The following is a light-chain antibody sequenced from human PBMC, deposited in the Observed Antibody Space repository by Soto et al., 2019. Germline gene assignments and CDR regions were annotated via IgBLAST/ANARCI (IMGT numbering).Light chain of an antibody. V-gene: IGLV2-14*01. CDR1: SSDVGGYNY. J-gene: IGLJ1*01. CDR3: SSYTSSNAGV. Sequence: QSALTQPASVSGSPGQSITISCTGTSSDVGGYNYVSWYQHHPGKAPKLMIYEVSNRPSGVSNRFSGSKSGNTASLTISGLQTEDEADYYCSSYTSSNAGVFGTATKLTVL. CDR2: EVS.